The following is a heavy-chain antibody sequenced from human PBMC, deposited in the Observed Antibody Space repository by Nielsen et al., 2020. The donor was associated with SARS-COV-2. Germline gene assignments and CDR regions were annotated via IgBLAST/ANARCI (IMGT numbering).Heavy chain of an antibody. CDR1: GFIFSSCA. V-gene: IGHV3-23*01. CDR3: ARGRGKYCGGDCYLFDD. CDR2: ISGSDST. J-gene: IGHJ4*02. D-gene: IGHD2-21*02. Sequence: GGSPRLSCAVSGFIFSSCAMSWVRQAPGKSLEWVSTISGSDSTYYADSVKGRFTISRDNSKNTVYLQMNSLRADDTAGYYCARGRGKYCGGDCYLFDDWGQGTLVTVSS.